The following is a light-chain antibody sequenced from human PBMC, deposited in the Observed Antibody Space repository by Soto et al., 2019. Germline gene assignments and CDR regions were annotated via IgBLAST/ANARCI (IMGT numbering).Light chain of an antibody. CDR1: QYINTR. CDR3: HQRQSWPRT. CDR2: QTS. J-gene: IGKJ1*01. Sequence: MLLTQSPAPLSSFPGDRVTLSCRASQYINTRLAWYQHRPGQAPRLLIYQTSIRAAGIPARFSASGTGTDFTLTISDVQPEDFAVYYRHQRQSWPRTFGQGTKVVIK. V-gene: IGKV3-11*01.